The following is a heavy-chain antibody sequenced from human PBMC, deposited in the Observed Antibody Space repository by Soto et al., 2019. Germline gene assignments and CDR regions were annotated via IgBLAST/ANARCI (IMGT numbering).Heavy chain of an antibody. D-gene: IGHD4-17*01. CDR3: ASRTVTTFAHFQH. CDR1: GGSISSGGYY. CDR2: IYYSGST. Sequence: SETLSLTCTVSGGSISSGGYYWSWIRQHPGKGLEWIGYIYYSGSTYYNPSLKSRVTISVDTSKNQFSLKLNSVTAADTAVYYCASRTVTTFAHFQHWGQGTLVTVSS. J-gene: IGHJ1*01. V-gene: IGHV4-31*03.